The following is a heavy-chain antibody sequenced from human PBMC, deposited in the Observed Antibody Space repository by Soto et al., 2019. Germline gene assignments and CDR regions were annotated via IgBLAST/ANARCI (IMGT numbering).Heavy chain of an antibody. CDR2: INGGNGDT. J-gene: IGHJ4*02. V-gene: IGHV1-3*01. D-gene: IGHD2-8*01. Sequence: ASVEVSYQASLDAFGSYVTQWVRQAPGQSLVWMGWINGGNGDTKYSQKFQGRVTMTRDTSASTAYMELSSLKSEDTAVYYCARGQGAHHYGVPGPLDYWGQGDLVTVSA. CDR1: LDAFGSYV. CDR3: ARGQGAHHYGVPGPLDY.